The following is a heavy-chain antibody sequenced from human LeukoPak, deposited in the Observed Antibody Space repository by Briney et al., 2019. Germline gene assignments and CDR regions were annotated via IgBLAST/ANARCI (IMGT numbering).Heavy chain of an antibody. V-gene: IGHV4-4*07. CDR1: GGSATSDF. CDR2: IYFSGSI. CDR3: ARGAGPFDY. D-gene: IGHD6-19*01. J-gene: IGHJ4*02. Sequence: PSETLSLTCTVSGGSATSDFWSRIRQPAGKGLEWIGRIYFSGSINYNPSLRSRVAMSVDTSKNQLSLRLSSVTAADTAVYYCARGAGPFDYWGQGTLVTVSS.